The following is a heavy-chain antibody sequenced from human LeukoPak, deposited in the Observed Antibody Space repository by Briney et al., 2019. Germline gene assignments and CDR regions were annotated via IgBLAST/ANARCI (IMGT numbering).Heavy chain of an antibody. CDR3: AKDRLLNCRGDCYIFDY. CDR1: GFTLRSYV. Sequence: GGSLRLSCVASGFTLRSYVMNWVRQTPGKGLEWVSSISGSGDSAFYADSVKGRFSISRDNSKNTLYLQVNGLRTEDTAVYYCAKDRLLNCRGDCYIFDYWGQGTVVTVSS. CDR2: ISGSGDSA. J-gene: IGHJ4*02. D-gene: IGHD2-21*02. V-gene: IGHV3-23*01.